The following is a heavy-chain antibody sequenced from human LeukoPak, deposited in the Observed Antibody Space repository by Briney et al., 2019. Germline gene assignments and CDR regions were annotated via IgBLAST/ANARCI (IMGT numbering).Heavy chain of an antibody. V-gene: IGHV1-69*13. CDR2: IIPIFGTA. D-gene: IGHD2-2*02. Sequence: KPGASVKVSCKASGYTFTSYYMHWVRQAPGQGLEWMGGIIPIFGTANYAQKFQGRVTITADESTSTAYMELSSLRSEDTAVYYCARDGCSSTSCYTVNNWFDPWGQGTLVTVSS. CDR1: GYTFTSYY. CDR3: ARDGCSSTSCYTVNNWFDP. J-gene: IGHJ5*02.